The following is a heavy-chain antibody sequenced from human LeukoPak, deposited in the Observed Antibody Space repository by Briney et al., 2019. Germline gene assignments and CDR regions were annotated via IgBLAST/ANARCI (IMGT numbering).Heavy chain of an antibody. CDR1: GYTFTSYA. Sequence: ASVKVSCKASGYTFTSYAMNWVRQAPGQGLEWMGWISAYNGNTNYAQKLQGRVTMTTNTSTSTAYMELRSLRSDDTAVYYCARHYDSSGPYDYWGQGTLVTVSS. D-gene: IGHD3-22*01. CDR3: ARHYDSSGPYDY. CDR2: ISAYNGNT. J-gene: IGHJ4*02. V-gene: IGHV1-18*01.